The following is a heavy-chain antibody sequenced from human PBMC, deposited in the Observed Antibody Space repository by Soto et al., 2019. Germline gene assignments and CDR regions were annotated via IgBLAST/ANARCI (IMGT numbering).Heavy chain of an antibody. V-gene: IGHV4-59*08. J-gene: IGHJ5*02. CDR3: ARSYYDSTGFAVDT. CDR1: GASVCNGY. CDR2: MYFGGSF. D-gene: IGHD3-22*01. Sequence: QMQLQASGPGLVKPSETLSLTCNVSGASVCNGYWSWIRQPPGKGLEWIGFMYFGGSFNYNPSLTSRATISVETSENQFSMKLTSVTASDTAFYYCARSYYDSTGFAVDTWGQGTLFTVSS.